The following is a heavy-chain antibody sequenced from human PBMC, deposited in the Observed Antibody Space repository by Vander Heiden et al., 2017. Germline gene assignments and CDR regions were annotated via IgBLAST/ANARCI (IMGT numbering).Heavy chain of an antibody. CDR3: ARDVSRNSPYYYGMDV. CDR2: ISSSSSYI. V-gene: IGHV3-21*01. J-gene: IGHJ6*02. CDR1: AFTFSRHR. Sequence: EVQLVESGGGLVRPGGSLRLSCEASAFTFSRHRMNWVRQAPGKGLEWVSSISSSSSYIYYADSVKGRFTISRDNAKNSLYLQMNSLRAEDTAVYYCARDVSRNSPYYYGMDVWGQGTTVTVSS.